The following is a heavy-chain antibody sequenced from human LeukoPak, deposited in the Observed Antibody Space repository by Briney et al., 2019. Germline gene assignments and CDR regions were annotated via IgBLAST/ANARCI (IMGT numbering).Heavy chain of an antibody. D-gene: IGHD4-17*01. Sequence: PGGSLRLSCAASGFTFSSYGMHWVRQAPGKGLEWVAVMSYDESKNKYLDSVEGRFTLSRDSSKNTVYLQMNSLRDEDTAVYYCAKDEGPICLYGDCPFDYWGQGNMVTVSS. CDR2: MSYDESKN. CDR1: GFTFSSYG. J-gene: IGHJ4*02. CDR3: AKDEGPICLYGDCPFDY. V-gene: IGHV3-30*18.